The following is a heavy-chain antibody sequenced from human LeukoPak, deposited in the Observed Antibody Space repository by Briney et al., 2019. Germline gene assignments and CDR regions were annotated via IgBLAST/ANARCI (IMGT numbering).Heavy chain of an antibody. J-gene: IGHJ4*02. D-gene: IGHD4-23*01. V-gene: IGHV3-30*04. CDR2: ISYDGSNK. CDR1: GFTFSSYA. CDR3: ARDRYGGNPSALDY. Sequence: GGSLRLSCAASGFTFSSYAMHWVRQAPGKGLEGVAVISYDGSNKYYADSVKGRFTISRDNSKNTLYLQMNSLRAEDTAVYYCARDRYGGNPSALDYWGQGTLVTVSS.